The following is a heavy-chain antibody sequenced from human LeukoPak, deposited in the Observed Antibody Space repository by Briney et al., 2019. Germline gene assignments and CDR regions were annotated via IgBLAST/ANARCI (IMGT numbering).Heavy chain of an antibody. CDR1: GYTFTSYA. D-gene: IGHD3-10*01. CDR2: INAGNGNT. J-gene: IGHJ6*04. Sequence: ASVKVSCKASGYTFTSYAMHWVRQAPGQRLEWMGWINAGNGNTKYSQKFQGRVTITRDTSASTAYVELSSLRSEDTAVYYCASNYGSGNFYYYYGMDVWGKGTTVTVSS. CDR3: ASNYGSGNFYYYYGMDV. V-gene: IGHV1-3*01.